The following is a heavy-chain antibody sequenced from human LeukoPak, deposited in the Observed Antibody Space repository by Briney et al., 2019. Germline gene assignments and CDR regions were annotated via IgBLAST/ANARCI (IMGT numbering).Heavy chain of an antibody. Sequence: PSETLSLTCSVSGGSITSSSYYWGWIRQPPEKGLEWIGSIYCTGGTNYSPSLKSRVTMFVDTSKNQFSLKLSSVTAADTAVYYCARHGGTRITLVEVYYFDYWGQGNLVTVSS. D-gene: IGHD4-11*01. J-gene: IGHJ4*02. V-gene: IGHV4-39*01. CDR3: ARHGGTRITLVEVYYFDY. CDR1: GGSITSSSYY. CDR2: IYCTGGT.